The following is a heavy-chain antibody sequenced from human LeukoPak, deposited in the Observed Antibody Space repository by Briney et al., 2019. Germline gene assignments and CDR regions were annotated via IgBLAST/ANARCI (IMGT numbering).Heavy chain of an antibody. CDR1: GFTFSSYS. V-gene: IGHV3-21*05. D-gene: IGHD3-10*02. CDR2: ISGSGHDI. CDR3: AELGITMIGGV. Sequence: KSGGSLRLSCAASGFTFSSYSMNWVRQAPGKGVEWVAYISGSGHDINYSESAKGRFTISRDNAKNSLYLQMNSLRAEDTAVYYCAELGITMIGGVWGKGTTVTISS. J-gene: IGHJ6*04.